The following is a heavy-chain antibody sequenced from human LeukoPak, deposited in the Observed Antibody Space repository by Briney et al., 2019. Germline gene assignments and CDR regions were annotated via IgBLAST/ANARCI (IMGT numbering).Heavy chain of an antibody. CDR1: GYSISSGYY. J-gene: IGHJ1*01. Sequence: SETLSLTCAVSGYSISSGYYWGWIRQPPGKGLEWIGSIYHSGSTYYNPSLKSRVTISVDTSKNQFSLKLSSVTAADTAVYYCASIQHWGQGTLVTVFS. CDR3: ASIQH. V-gene: IGHV4-38-2*01. CDR2: IYHSGST.